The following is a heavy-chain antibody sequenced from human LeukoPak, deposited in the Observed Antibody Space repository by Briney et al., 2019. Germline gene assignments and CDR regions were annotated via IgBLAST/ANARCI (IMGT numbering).Heavy chain of an antibody. V-gene: IGHV3-48*01. D-gene: IGHD2-15*01. CDR3: ARDVGYCSGGSCYRRFAS. J-gene: IGHJ5*01. CDR1: GFTFSTFS. Sequence: AAGSLRLSCAASGFTFSTFSMSWVRQAPGKGLEWISYISTGSVVIYYADSVKGRFTTSRDDAWNSVSLQMNSLRADDSAVYYCARDVGYCSGGSCYRRFASWGQGTLVTVSS. CDR2: ISTGSVVI.